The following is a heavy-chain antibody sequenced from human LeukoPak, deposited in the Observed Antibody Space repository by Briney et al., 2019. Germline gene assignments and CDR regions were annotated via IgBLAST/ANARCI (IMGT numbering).Heavy chain of an antibody. D-gene: IGHD2-2*01. V-gene: IGHV3-23*01. J-gene: IGHJ4*02. CDR3: AKEDGYCSGTSCYPIFDY. CDR2: ISGGGGST. CDR1: GLTFSSYA. Sequence: PGGSLRLSCAASGLTFSSYAMSWVRQAPGKGLEWVSVISGGGGSTYYADSVKGRFTISTDISKNTLYLQMNSLRAEDTAVYYCAKEDGYCSGTSCYPIFDYWGQGTLVTVSS.